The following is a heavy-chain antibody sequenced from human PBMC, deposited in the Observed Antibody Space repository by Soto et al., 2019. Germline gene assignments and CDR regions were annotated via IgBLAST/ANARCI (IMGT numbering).Heavy chain of an antibody. CDR1: GGSISSGGYY. CDR2: IYYSGST. D-gene: IGHD2-15*01. V-gene: IGHV4-31*03. CDR3: ARDAYGSGGSCYCGRWFDP. J-gene: IGHJ5*02. Sequence: QVQLQESGPGLVKPSQTLSLTCTVSGGSISSGGYYWSWIRQHPGKGLEWIGYIYYSGSTYYNPSLKSRVTISVDTSKNQFSLKLSSVTAADTAVYYCARDAYGSGGSCYCGRWFDPWGQGTLVTVSS.